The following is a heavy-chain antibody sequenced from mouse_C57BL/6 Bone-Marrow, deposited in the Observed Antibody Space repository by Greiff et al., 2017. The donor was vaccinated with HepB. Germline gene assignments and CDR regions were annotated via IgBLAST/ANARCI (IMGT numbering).Heavy chain of an antibody. Sequence: EVKLMESGGDLVKPGGSLKLSCAASGFPFRSYGMSWVRQTPDKRLEWVATISSGGSYTYYPDSVKGRFTISRDNAKNTLYLQMSSLKSEDTAMYYCARGFYWGQGTTLTVSS. V-gene: IGHV5-6*02. CDR2: ISSGGSYT. J-gene: IGHJ2*01. CDR3: ARGFY. CDR1: GFPFRSYG.